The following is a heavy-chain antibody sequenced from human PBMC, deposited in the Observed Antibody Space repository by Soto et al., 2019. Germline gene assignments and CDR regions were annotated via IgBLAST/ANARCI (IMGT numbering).Heavy chain of an antibody. CDR1: GYTFTSYG. Sequence: QVQLVQSGAEVKKPGASVKVSCKASGYTFTSYGISWVRQAPGQGLEWMGWISAYNGNTNYAQKLQGRVTMTTDTPTSTAYMELRSLRSDDTAVSYCERNGGGGRGELVLGGYFDYWGQGTLVTVSS. CDR2: ISAYNGNT. D-gene: IGHD1-7*01. J-gene: IGHJ4*02. V-gene: IGHV1-18*01. CDR3: ERNGGGGRGELVLGGYFDY.